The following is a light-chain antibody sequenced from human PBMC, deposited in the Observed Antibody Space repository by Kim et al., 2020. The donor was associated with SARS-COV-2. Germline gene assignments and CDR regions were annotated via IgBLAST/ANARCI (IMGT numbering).Light chain of an antibody. CDR2: DAS. J-gene: IGKJ2*01. CDR3: QQYNSWPYT. Sequence: EIVMTQSPATLSVSPGERATLSCRASQSVNSNLAWYQQKPGQAPRLLIYDASTRATGVPARFSGSGSGTEFTLTISSLQSEDFAVYHCQQYNSWPYTFGQGTKLEI. CDR1: QSVNSN. V-gene: IGKV3-15*01.